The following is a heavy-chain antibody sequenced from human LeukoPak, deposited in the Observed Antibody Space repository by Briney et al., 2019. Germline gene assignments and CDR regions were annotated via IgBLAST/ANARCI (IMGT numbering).Heavy chain of an antibody. J-gene: IGHJ4*02. V-gene: IGHV3-21*01. CDR2: ISSSSSYI. Sequence: GGSLRLSCAASGFTFSSYSMNWVRQAPGKGLEWASSISSSSSYIYYADSVKGRFTISRDNAKNSLYLQMNSLRAEDTAVYYCARGISSVGATDYWGQGTLVTVSS. CDR3: ARGISSVGATDY. CDR1: GFTFSSYS. D-gene: IGHD1-26*01.